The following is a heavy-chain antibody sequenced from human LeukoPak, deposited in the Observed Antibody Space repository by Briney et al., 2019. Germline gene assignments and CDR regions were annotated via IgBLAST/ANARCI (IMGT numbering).Heavy chain of an antibody. J-gene: IGHJ3*02. CDR2: IIISGSII. V-gene: IGHV3-11*01. CDR3: ARAMGVTTVTFDAFDI. CDR1: GFTFSDYY. D-gene: IGHD4-17*01. Sequence: GGSLXLSCAASGFTFSDYYMSWIRQAPGKGLEWVSYIIISGSIIYYADSVKGRFTISRDNAKNSLFLQMNSLRAEDTAVYYCARAMGVTTVTFDAFDIWGQGTMVTVSS.